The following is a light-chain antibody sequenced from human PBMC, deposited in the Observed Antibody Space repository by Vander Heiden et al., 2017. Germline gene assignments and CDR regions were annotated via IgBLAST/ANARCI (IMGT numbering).Light chain of an antibody. CDR1: QSFGGW. J-gene: IGKJ2*01. CDR3: QHHHA. V-gene: IGKV1-5*03. CDR2: RAS. Sequence: DIQMTQSPSTLSASVGDRVTMSSRASQSFGGWMVWYQQKPGRAPKLLIYRASTLETGVPSRFSGGVSGTEFTLTISSLQPDDIATYYCQHHHAFGPGT.